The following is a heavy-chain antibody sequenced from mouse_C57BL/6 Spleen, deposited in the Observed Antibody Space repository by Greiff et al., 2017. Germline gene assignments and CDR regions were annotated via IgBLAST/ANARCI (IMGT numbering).Heavy chain of an antibody. J-gene: IGHJ2*01. CDR3: ARQDGSSYGGYYFDY. V-gene: IGHV5-6*01. D-gene: IGHD1-1*01. CDR2: ISSGGSYT. Sequence: EVKLVESGGDLVKPGGSLKLSCAASGFTFSSYGMSWVRQTPDKRLEWVATISSGGSYTYYPDSVKGRFTISRDNAKNTLYLQMSSLKSEDTAMYYCARQDGSSYGGYYFDYWGQGTTLTVSS. CDR1: GFTFSSYG.